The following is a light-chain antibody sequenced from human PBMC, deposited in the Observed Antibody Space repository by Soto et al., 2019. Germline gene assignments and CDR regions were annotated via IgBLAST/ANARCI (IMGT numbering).Light chain of an antibody. CDR3: QQRSNWPRT. J-gene: IGKJ1*01. CDR1: QSVSTY. CDR2: DAS. Sequence: EIVLTQSPDTLSLSPGERATLSCRASQSVSTYLAWYQQKPGQAPRLLIFDASNRATGIPARFSGSGSGTDFTLTISSLEPEDFAVYYCQQRSNWPRTFGQGTKVEFK. V-gene: IGKV3-11*01.